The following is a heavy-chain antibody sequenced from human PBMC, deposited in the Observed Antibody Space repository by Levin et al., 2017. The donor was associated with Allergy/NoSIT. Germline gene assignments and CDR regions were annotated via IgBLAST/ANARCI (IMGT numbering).Heavy chain of an antibody. Sequence: GGSLRLSCAASGFTFSGYNMHWVRQAPGKGLEWVSSISSSSSYIYYADSVKGRFTFSRDNAKHSLYLQMNSLRADDTAMYYCARGDCGGGGCYSLSVRAFDIWGQGTKVAVSS. CDR1: GFTFSGYN. J-gene: IGHJ3*02. V-gene: IGHV3-21*01. CDR3: ARGDCGGGGCYSLSVRAFDI. D-gene: IGHD2-15*01. CDR2: ISSSSSYI.